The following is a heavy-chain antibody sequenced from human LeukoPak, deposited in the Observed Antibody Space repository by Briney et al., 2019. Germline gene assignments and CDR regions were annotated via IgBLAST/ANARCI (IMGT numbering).Heavy chain of an antibody. CDR1: GFTFSSYW. D-gene: IGHD3-3*01. CDR2: IKTDGSST. J-gene: IGHJ4*02. V-gene: IGHV3-74*01. Sequence: PGGSLRPSCAASGFTFSSYWMHWVRQAPGKGLVWVSRIKTDGSSTSYADSVKGRFTISRDNAKNSLFLQMNSLRAEDTAVYYCAREGRNSIFGVINHNLNDYFDYWGQGTLVTASS. CDR3: AREGRNSIFGVINHNLNDYFDY.